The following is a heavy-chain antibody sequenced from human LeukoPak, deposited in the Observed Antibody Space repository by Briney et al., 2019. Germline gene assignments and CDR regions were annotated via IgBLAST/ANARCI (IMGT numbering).Heavy chain of an antibody. D-gene: IGHD1-26*01. J-gene: IGHJ4*02. CDR3: ATDLLSSGSYGLGY. V-gene: IGHV1-24*01. CDR1: GYTLTELS. CDR2: FDPEDGET. Sequence: ASVKVSCKVSGYTLTELSMHWVRQAPGKGLEWMGGFDPEDGETIYAQKSQGRVTMTEDTSTDTAYIELSSLRSEDTAVYYCATDLLSSGSYGLGYWGQGTLVTVSS.